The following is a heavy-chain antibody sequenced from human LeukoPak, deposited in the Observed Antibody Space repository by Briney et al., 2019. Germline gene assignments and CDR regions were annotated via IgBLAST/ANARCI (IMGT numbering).Heavy chain of an antibody. CDR3: AILRGVVPRGY. Sequence: GASVKVSCKASGYTFTSYGISWVRQAPGQGLAWMGWISAYNGNTNYAQKLQGRVTMTTDTPTSTAYMELRSLRSDDTAVYYCAILRGVVPRGYWGQGTLVTVSS. V-gene: IGHV1-18*01. J-gene: IGHJ4*02. CDR1: GYTFTSYG. CDR2: ISAYNGNT. D-gene: IGHD3-3*01.